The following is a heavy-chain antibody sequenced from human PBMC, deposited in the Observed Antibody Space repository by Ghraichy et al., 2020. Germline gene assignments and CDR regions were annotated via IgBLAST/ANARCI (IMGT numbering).Heavy chain of an antibody. Sequence: GGSLRLSCAATTFTFNNGRMSWVRQAPGKGLKWVGRIKSKTDGGTTEYGAPVKGRFTISRDDSKNTLYLQMNSLKTEDTALYYCATYTSRWYFSDYWGQGTLFFVSS. J-gene: IGHJ4*02. V-gene: IGHV3-15*01. D-gene: IGHD6-13*01. CDR2: IKSKTDGGTT. CDR1: TFTFNNGR. CDR3: ATYTSRWYFSDY.